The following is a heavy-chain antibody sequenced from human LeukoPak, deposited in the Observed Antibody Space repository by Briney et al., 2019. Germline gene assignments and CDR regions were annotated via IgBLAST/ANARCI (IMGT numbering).Heavy chain of an antibody. J-gene: IGHJ4*02. D-gene: IGHD4-17*01. Sequence: GGSLRLSCAASGFTFSDYYMSWIRQAPGKGLEWVSYISSSGSTIYYADSAKGRLTISRDNAKNSLYLQMNSLRAEDAAVYYCARPSSTTVTFDYWGQGTLVTVSS. V-gene: IGHV3-11*04. CDR3: ARPSSTTVTFDY. CDR1: GFTFSDYY. CDR2: ISSSGSTI.